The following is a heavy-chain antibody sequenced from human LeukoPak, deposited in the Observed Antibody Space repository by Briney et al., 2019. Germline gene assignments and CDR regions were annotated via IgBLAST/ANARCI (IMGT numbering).Heavy chain of an antibody. CDR1: GGSFSGYY. Sequence: SETLSLTCAVSGGSFSGYYWSWIRQPPGKGLEWIGEINHSGSTNYNPSLKSRVTISVDTSKNQFSLKLSSVTAADTAVYYCARDRYSSGWYYFDYWGRGTLVTVSS. D-gene: IGHD6-19*01. J-gene: IGHJ4*02. V-gene: IGHV4-34*01. CDR3: ARDRYSSGWYYFDY. CDR2: INHSGST.